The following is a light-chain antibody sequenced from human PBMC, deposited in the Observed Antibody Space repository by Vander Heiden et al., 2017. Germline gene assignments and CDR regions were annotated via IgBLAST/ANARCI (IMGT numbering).Light chain of an antibody. J-gene: IGKJ4*01. CDR2: AAS. CDR3: QQSFTTPLT. CDR1: QYNNNY. V-gene: IGKV1-39*01. Sequence: DIQVTQSPPSLFASVGDGITITCRASQYNNNYLEWYQQKPGKAPKLLIYAASNLQSGVPSRFSGSGSGTDFTLTISSLQPEDFAAYYCQQSFTTPLTFGGGTKVEIK.